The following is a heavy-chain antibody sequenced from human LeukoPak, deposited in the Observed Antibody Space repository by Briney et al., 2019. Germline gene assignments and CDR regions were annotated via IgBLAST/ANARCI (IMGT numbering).Heavy chain of an antibody. CDR2: VNPNSGNT. J-gene: IGHJ6*03. D-gene: IGHD1-26*01. CDR3: ARGLVGATYYYYYYMDV. V-gene: IGHV1-8*03. CDR1: GYTFTSYD. Sequence: ASVKVSCKASGYTFTSYDINWVRQATGQGLEWMGWVNPNSGNTGYAQKFQGRVTITRNTSISTAYMELSSLRSEDTAVYYCARGLVGATYYYYYYMDVWGKGTTVTVSS.